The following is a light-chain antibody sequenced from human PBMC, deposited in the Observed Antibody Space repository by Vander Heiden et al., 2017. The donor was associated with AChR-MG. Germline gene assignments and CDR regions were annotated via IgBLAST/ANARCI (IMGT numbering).Light chain of an antibody. J-gene: IGKJ1*01. CDR3: QQSYSIPWT. CDR1: QSISNY. Sequence: DIQMTQSPSSLSASVGDRVTITCRASQSISNYLNWYQHKPGKAPKLLIYTASSLQSGVPSRFSGRGSGTIFTLSISRLQPEDFATYYCQQSYSIPWTFGQGTKVEIK. CDR2: TAS. V-gene: IGKV1-39*01.